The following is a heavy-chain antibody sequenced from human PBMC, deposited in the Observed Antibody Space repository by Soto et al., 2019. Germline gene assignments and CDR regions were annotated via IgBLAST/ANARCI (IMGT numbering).Heavy chain of an antibody. CDR2: INDYGTTI. J-gene: IGHJ4*02. V-gene: IGHV3-74*01. CDR3: ARGGLEPFDY. CDR1: GFNLGSYW. Sequence: SGGSLRLSCAASGFNLGSYWMHWVRQAPGKGLVWVSRINDYGTTINYAESVEDRFTISRDDAKSEVYLQMNNLRAEDTAVYYCARGGLEPFDYWGQGALVTVSS. D-gene: IGHD1-1*01.